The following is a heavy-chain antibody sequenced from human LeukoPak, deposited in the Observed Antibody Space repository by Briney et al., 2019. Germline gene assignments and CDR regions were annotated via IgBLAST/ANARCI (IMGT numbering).Heavy chain of an antibody. D-gene: IGHD4-17*01. CDR2: ITGNSGTI. CDR1: GFTFPTYA. CDR3: GRDPNGDYVGAFEF. Sequence: GGSLRLSCAASGFTFPTYAMTWVRQAPGKGLEWVSSITGNSGTIYYAGSVKGRFSISRDNSKNTLYLHMNTLRADDTALYYCGRDPNGDYVGAFEFWGQGTMVTVSS. J-gene: IGHJ3*01. V-gene: IGHV3-23*01.